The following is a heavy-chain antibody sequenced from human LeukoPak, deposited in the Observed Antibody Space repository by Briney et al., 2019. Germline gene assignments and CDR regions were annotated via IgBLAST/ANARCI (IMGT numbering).Heavy chain of an antibody. V-gene: IGHV3-9*01. Sequence: HPGGSLRLSCAASGFTFDDYAMHWVRQAPGKGLEWVSGISWNSGSIGYADSVKGRFTISRDNAKNSLYLQMNSLRAEDTAVYYCARNLGGYEKNWFDPWGPGTLVTVSS. CDR2: ISWNSGSI. CDR1: GFTFDDYA. J-gene: IGHJ5*02. D-gene: IGHD5-12*01. CDR3: ARNLGGYEKNWFDP.